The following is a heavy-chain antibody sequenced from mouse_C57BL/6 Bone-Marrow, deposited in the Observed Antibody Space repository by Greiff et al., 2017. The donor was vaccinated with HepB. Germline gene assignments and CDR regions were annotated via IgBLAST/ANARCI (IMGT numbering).Heavy chain of an antibody. Sequence: EVHLVESGGGLVQPGGSLKLSCAASGFTFSDYYMYWVRQTPEKRLEWVAYISNGGGSTYYPDTVKGRFTISRDNAKNTLYLQMSRLKSEDTAMYYCARHEGPYAMDYWGQGTSVTVSS. CDR2: ISNGGGST. J-gene: IGHJ4*01. V-gene: IGHV5-12*01. CDR3: ARHEGPYAMDY. D-gene: IGHD3-3*01. CDR1: GFTFSDYY.